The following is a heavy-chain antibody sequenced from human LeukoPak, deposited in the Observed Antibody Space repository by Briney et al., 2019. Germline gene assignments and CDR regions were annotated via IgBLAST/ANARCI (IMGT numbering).Heavy chain of an antibody. CDR2: ISGSGDST. CDR1: GFTFSDYY. V-gene: IGHV3-23*01. Sequence: GGSLRLSCAASGFTFSDYYMSWIRQARGKGLEWVSGISGSGDSTYYADSVKGRFTISRDNSKNTLYLQMNSLRAEDTAVYYCARRSGIAVAGAFDYWGQGTLVTVSS. CDR3: ARRSGIAVAGAFDY. D-gene: IGHD6-19*01. J-gene: IGHJ4*02.